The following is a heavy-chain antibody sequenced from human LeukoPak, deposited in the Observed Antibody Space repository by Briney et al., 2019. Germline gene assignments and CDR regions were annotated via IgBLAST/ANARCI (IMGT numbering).Heavy chain of an antibody. Sequence: GGSLRLSCAASGFTFSGYWMSWVRQAPGKGLEWVANIKEDGSEKYYVDSVEGRFTISRDNAKNSLYLQMISLRAEDTAVYYCARDLSYGTSYYYMDVWGKGTTVTVSS. CDR3: ARDLSYGTSYYYMDV. J-gene: IGHJ6*03. D-gene: IGHD1-26*01. CDR1: GFTFSGYW. V-gene: IGHV3-7*01. CDR2: IKEDGSEK.